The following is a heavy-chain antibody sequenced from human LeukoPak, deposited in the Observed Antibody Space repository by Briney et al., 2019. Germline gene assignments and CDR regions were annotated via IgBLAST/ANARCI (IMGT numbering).Heavy chain of an antibody. CDR1: GFTFSSYA. CDR3: ATCRYAYGFCAFDF. J-gene: IGHJ3*01. V-gene: IGHV3-23*01. Sequence: GGSLRLSCAASGFTFSSYAMSWVRQAPGKGLEWVSAISGSGDNTYYADSIEGRFTISRDNSKNTLYLQMNILRADDTAVYYCATCRYAYGFCAFDFWGPGTVVTVSS. D-gene: IGHD3/OR15-3a*01. CDR2: ISGSGDNT.